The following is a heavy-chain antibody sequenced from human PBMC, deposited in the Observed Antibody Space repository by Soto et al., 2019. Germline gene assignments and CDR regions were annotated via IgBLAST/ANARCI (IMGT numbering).Heavy chain of an antibody. V-gene: IGHV3-23*01. CDR1: GFTFSSYA. D-gene: IGHD6-6*01. Sequence: EVQLLESGGGLVQPGGSVRLSCAASGFTFSSYAMSWVRQAPGKGLEWVSAISGSGGSTYYADSVKGRFTISRDNSKNTLYLQMNSLRAEDTAVYYCAKTGSSSSSGLDYWGQATLVTVSS. J-gene: IGHJ4*02. CDR3: AKTGSSSSSGLDY. CDR2: ISGSGGST.